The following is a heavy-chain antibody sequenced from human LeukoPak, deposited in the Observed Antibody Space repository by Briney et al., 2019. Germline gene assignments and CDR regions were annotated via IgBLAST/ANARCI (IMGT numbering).Heavy chain of an antibody. Sequence: GGSLRLSCAASGFSFSNYAMSWVRQAPGKGLEWVSAISGRGANTYYADSVKGRFTISRDNSRNTLYMQMNSLRAEDTAVYYCAKAVVIVPTATPFDYWGQGTLVTVSS. CDR2: ISGRGANT. CDR1: GFSFSNYA. V-gene: IGHV3-23*01. J-gene: IGHJ4*02. D-gene: IGHD2-2*01. CDR3: AKAVVIVPTATPFDY.